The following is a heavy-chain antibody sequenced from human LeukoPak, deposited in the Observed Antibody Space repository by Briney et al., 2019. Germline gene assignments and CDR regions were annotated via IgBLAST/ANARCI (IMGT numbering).Heavy chain of an antibody. D-gene: IGHD3-3*01. Sequence: GGSLRLSCTASGITVSSNHMSWVRQAPGKGLEWVSVIYSGGTTYYAQSVKGRFTISRDNSKNRLYLQMNSLRAEDTAVYYCARDKYDFWSGYYDYWGQGTLVTVSS. CDR1: GITVSSNH. J-gene: IGHJ4*02. V-gene: IGHV3-53*01. CDR3: ARDKYDFWSGYYDY. CDR2: IYSGGTT.